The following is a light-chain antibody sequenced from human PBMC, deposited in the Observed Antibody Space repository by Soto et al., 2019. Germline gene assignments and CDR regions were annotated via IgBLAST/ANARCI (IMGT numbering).Light chain of an antibody. CDR1: RSNTGAGYD. Sequence: QSVLTQPPSVSGAPGQRVTISCTGTRSNTGAGYDVHWYQQHPGTAPKYLIYSNTNRPSGVPDRFSGSKSGTSASLAISGLQAEDEADYFCQSYDTSLRGWVFGGWTKLTVL. CDR3: QSYDTSLRGWV. V-gene: IGLV1-40*01. CDR2: SNT. J-gene: IGLJ3*02.